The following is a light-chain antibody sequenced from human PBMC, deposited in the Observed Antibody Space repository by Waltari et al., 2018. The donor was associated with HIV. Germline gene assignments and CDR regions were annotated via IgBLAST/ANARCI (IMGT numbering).Light chain of an antibody. CDR1: SSDVDYYNY. CDR3: SSYTSSSWV. V-gene: IGLV2-14*03. J-gene: IGLJ3*02. CDR2: DVT. Sequence: QSALTQPASVSGSPVQSITIPCTGISSDVDYYNYDCWYQQHPGKAPKLMIYDVTHRPSGVSNRFSGSKSGNTASLTISGLQAEDEADYYCSSYTSSSWVFGGGTKLTVL.